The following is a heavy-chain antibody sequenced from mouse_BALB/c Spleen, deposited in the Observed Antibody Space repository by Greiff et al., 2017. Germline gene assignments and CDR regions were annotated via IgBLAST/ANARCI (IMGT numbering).Heavy chain of an antibody. D-gene: IGHD2-12*01. Sequence: QVQLKQSGAELARPGASVKLSCKASGYTFTSYWMQWVKQRPGQGLEWIGAIYPGDGDTRYTQKFKGKATLTADKSSSTAYMQLSSLASEDSAVYYCARYDGAYYAMDYWGQGTSVTVSS. CDR2: IYPGDGDT. J-gene: IGHJ4*01. V-gene: IGHV1-87*01. CDR1: GYTFTSYW. CDR3: ARYDGAYYAMDY.